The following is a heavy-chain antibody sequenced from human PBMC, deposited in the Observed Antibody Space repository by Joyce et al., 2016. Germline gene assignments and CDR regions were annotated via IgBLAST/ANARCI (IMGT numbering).Heavy chain of an antibody. Sequence: EVQLLESGGGLIQPGGSLRLSCVTSGFTFSSDAMTWVRQAPGKGLDWVSTIDNSGGVTNYADSVRGRFTISRDNSKNTLYLQMNSLRAEDTALYYCAKDVSNYIGGSSYWDQGTLVTVSS. CDR1: GFTFSSDA. V-gene: IGHV3-23*01. CDR3: AKDVSNYIGGSSY. J-gene: IGHJ4*02. D-gene: IGHD2-15*01. CDR2: IDNSGGVT.